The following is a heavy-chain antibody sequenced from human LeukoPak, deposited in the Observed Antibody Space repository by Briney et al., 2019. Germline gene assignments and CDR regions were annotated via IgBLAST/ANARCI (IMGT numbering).Heavy chain of an antibody. CDR2: INHSGST. CDR3: ARACWYYDSSGYYSYYYYGMDV. J-gene: IGHJ6*02. Sequence: SETLSLTCAIYGGSFSGYYWSWIRQPPGKGLEWIGEINHSGSTNYSPSLKSRVTISVDTSKNQFSLKLSSVTAADTAVYYCARACWYYDSSGYYSYYYYGMDVWGQGTTVTVSS. CDR1: GGSFSGYY. V-gene: IGHV4-34*01. D-gene: IGHD3-22*01.